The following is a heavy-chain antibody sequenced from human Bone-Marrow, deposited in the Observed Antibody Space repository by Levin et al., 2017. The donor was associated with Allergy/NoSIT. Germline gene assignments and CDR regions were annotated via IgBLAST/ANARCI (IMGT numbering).Heavy chain of an antibody. CDR1: GFIFSTYA. D-gene: IGHD3-10*01. CDR3: ARTAGAGFGELLGVDY. V-gene: IGHV3-30-3*01. CDR2: ILYDGSEK. J-gene: IGHJ4*02. Sequence: GGSLRLSCASSGFIFSTYAMHWVRQAPGKGLEWVAMILYDGSEKSYADSVKGRFTISRDNSKNTLYLQMNSLRAEDTAVYYCARTAGAGFGELLGVDYWGPGTLVTVSS.